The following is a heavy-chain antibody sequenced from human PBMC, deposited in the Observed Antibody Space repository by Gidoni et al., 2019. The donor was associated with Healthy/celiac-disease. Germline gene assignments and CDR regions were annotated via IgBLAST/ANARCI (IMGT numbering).Heavy chain of an antibody. CDR1: GGSISSSSYY. CDR3: ARLMDGQGSYYDLFHLLGDYYYYGMDV. V-gene: IGHV4-39*01. J-gene: IGHJ6*02. CDR2: IYYSGST. D-gene: IGHD1-26*01. Sequence: QLQLQESGPGLVKPSETLSLTCTVSGGSISSSSYYWGWIRQPPGKGLEWIGSIYYSGSTYYNPSLKSRVTISVDTSKNQFSLKLSSVTAADTAVYYCARLMDGQGSYYDLFHLLGDYYYYGMDVWGQGTTVTVSS.